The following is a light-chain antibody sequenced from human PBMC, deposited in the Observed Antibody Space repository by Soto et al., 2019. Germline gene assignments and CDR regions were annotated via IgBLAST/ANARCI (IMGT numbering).Light chain of an antibody. CDR2: AAS. Sequence: DIQMTQSPSSLSASVGDRVTITCRSSQTISSYLNWYQQKPGKAPKLLIYAASSLQSGVPSRFSGSGFGTDFTLTISSLQPEDFATYYCQQSYSMSYTFGQGTKLEIK. CDR3: QQSYSMSYT. V-gene: IGKV1-39*01. J-gene: IGKJ2*01. CDR1: QTISSY.